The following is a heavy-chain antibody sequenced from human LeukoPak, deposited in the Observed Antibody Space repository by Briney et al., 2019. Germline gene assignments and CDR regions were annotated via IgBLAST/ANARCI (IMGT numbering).Heavy chain of an antibody. CDR1: GFTFDDYA. CDR2: ISYNSVIM. J-gene: IGHJ4*02. D-gene: IGHD1-14*01. Sequence: PGRSLRLSCAASGFTFDDYAMHWVRQAPRKGLEWISSISYNSVIMNYADSVKGRFTISRDNAKNSLYLQMNSLTDEDTAFYYCAPRREKEPFYNWGQGTLVTVSS. CDR3: APRREKEPFYN. V-gene: IGHV3-9*01.